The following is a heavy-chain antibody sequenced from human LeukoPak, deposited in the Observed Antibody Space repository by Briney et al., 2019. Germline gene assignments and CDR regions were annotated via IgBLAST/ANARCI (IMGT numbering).Heavy chain of an antibody. V-gene: IGHV1-18*01. J-gene: IGHJ4*02. CDR3: ASSTTGSYPPLFDY. CDR1: GYTFTSYG. CDR2: ISAYNGNT. Sequence: GASVKVSCKASGYTFTSYGISWVRQAPGQGLEWMGWISAYNGNTNYAQKLQGRVTMATDTSTSTAYMELSSLRSEDTAVYYCASSTTGSYPPLFDYWGQGTLVTVSS. D-gene: IGHD3-10*01.